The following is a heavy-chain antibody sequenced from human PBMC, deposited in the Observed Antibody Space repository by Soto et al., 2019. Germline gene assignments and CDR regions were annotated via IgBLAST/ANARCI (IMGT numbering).Heavy chain of an antibody. CDR2: IYYSGST. CDR1: GGSISSCY. J-gene: IGHJ6*03. CDR3: ARGVWRGIAAAGMYYYYYMDV. Sequence: PSETLSLTCTVSGGSISSCYWSWIRQPPGKGLEWIGYIYYSGSTNYNPSLKSRVTISVDTSKNQFSLKLSSVTAADTAVYYCARGVWRGIAAAGMYYYYYMDVWGKGTTVTVSS. V-gene: IGHV4-59*01. D-gene: IGHD6-13*01.